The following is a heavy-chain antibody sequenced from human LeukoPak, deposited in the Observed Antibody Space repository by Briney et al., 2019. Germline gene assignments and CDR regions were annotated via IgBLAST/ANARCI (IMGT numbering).Heavy chain of an antibody. CDR2: ISGSGGST. CDR3: AKAHRGYALEDY. D-gene: IGHD5-12*01. CDR1: GFTFSSYG. V-gene: IGHV3-23*01. J-gene: IGHJ4*02. Sequence: GGSLRLSCAASGFTFSSYGMSWVRQAPGKGLEWVSAISGSGGSTYYADSVKGRFTISRDNSKNTLYPQMNSLRAEDTAVYYCAKAHRGYALEDYWGQGTLVTVSS.